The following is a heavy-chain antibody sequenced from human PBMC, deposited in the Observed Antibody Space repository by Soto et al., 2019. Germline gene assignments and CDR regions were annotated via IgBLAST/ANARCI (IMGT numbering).Heavy chain of an antibody. Sequence: QLQLQESGPGLVKPSETLSLTCTVSGGSISSSSYYWGWIRQPPGKGLEWIGSIYYSGSTYYNPSLKRRVTISVDTSKNQFSLKLSSVTAADTAVYYCARQESPGDNWFDPWGQGTLVTVSS. J-gene: IGHJ5*02. CDR2: IYYSGST. CDR3: ARQESPGDNWFDP. CDR1: GGSISSSSYY. V-gene: IGHV4-39*01.